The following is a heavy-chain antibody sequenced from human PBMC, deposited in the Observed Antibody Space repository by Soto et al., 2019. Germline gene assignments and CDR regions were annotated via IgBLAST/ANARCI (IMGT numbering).Heavy chain of an antibody. J-gene: IGHJ6*02. D-gene: IGHD6-19*01. Sequence: PSETLSLTCSVSGGSVNSGSHYWTWIRQPPGKTLEWIGHISYSGKTDFNPSLRSRVTLASDTSKNQFSLKLSSVTVADTAVDYCARLRIGVAGAYYYGMDVWGQGATVTV. CDR3: ARLRIGVAGAYYYGMDV. V-gene: IGHV4-61*01. CDR2: ISYSGKT. CDR1: GGSVNSGSHY.